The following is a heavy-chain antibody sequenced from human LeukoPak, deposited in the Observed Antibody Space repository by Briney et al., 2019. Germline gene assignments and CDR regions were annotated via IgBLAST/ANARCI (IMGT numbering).Heavy chain of an antibody. J-gene: IGHJ4*02. CDR1: GGSISSGSYY. V-gene: IGHV4-61*02. CDR3: ARRLYSYGYLDY. CDR2: IYTSGST. Sequence: SETLSLTCTVSGGSISSGSYYWSWIRQPAGKGLEWIGRIYTSGSTNYNPSLKSRVTISVDTSKNQFSLKLSSVTAADTAVYYCARRLYSYGYLDYWGQGTLVTVSS. D-gene: IGHD5-18*01.